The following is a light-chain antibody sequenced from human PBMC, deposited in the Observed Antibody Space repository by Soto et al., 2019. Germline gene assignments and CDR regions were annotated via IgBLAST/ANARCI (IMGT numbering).Light chain of an antibody. V-gene: IGKV1-5*01. J-gene: IGKJ1*01. CDR1: QSISSW. CDR3: QQYNSYSVT. Sequence: DIQMTQSPSSLSTSIGDRVTITCRASQSISSWLAWYQQKPGKAPKLLIYDASSLESGVPSRFSGSGSGTEFTLTISSLHPDDFATYYCQQYNSYSVTFGQGTKVDIK. CDR2: DAS.